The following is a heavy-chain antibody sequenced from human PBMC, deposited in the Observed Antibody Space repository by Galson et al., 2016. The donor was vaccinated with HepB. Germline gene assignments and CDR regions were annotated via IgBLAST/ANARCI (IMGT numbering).Heavy chain of an antibody. V-gene: IGHV4-39*01. CDR3: ATGIVVAGKVYYYYMDV. D-gene: IGHD2-21*01. Sequence: ETLSLTCSVSGASISGTEYYWGWIRQPPGRGLEWIGSIYHTESTYYNPSLESRVTISMDASKNQLSLRLNSVAAADTGVYYCATGIVVAGKVYYYYMDVWGKGTTVTVSS. CDR1: GASISGTEYY. J-gene: IGHJ6*03. CDR2: IYHTEST.